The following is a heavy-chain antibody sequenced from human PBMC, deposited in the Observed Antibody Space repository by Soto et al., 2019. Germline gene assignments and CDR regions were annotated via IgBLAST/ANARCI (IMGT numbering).Heavy chain of an antibody. CDR1: GGSISSGDYY. V-gene: IGHV4-31*02. D-gene: IGHD1-26*01. CDR3: AREGGIVGATAADY. J-gene: IGHJ4*02. CDR2: IYYSGST. Sequence: QVQLQESGRGLVKPSHTLSLTWTVSGGSISSGDYYWSWSRQHPGKGLEWIGYIYYSGSTYYNPSLKSRVTISVDTSKNQFSLKLSAVTAADTAVYYCAREGGIVGATAADYWGQGTLVTVSS.